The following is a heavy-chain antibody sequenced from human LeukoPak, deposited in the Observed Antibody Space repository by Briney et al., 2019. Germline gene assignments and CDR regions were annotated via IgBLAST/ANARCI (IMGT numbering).Heavy chain of an antibody. J-gene: IGHJ4*02. V-gene: IGHV3-49*04. CDR1: GFTFGDHG. CDR2: IRRKVYGGTT. Sequence: PGGSLRLSCTASGFTFGDHGMGWVRQAPEKGLEWVGFIRRKVYGGTTEYAASVRGRFSISRGDSKSIAYLEMNSLKTEDTAVYYCTRDKDWSYDYWGQGTLVTVSS. D-gene: IGHD3/OR15-3a*01. CDR3: TRDKDWSYDY.